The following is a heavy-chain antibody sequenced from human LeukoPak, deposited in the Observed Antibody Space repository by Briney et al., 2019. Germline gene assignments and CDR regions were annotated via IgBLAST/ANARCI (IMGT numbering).Heavy chain of an antibody. CDR2: FSGSGGST. D-gene: IGHD3-9*01. CDR1: GFTFSSYA. V-gene: IGHV3-23*01. Sequence: GGSLRLSCAASGFTFSSYAMSWVRQAPGKGLECISGFSGSGGSTYYADSVKGRFTISRDNSKNTLYLQMNSLRAEDTAVYYCARGTHFDNGEAFDVWGPGTLVTVSS. CDR3: ARGTHFDNGEAFDV. J-gene: IGHJ3*01.